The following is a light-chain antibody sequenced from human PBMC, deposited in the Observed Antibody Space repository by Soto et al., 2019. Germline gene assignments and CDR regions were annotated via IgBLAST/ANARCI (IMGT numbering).Light chain of an antibody. CDR2: VAS. Sequence: EIVLTQSPGTLSLSPGERATLSCRASQSVSSSYLAWYQQKPGQAPRLLIYVASSRATGIPDRFSGSGSGTDVTLTISRLEPEDFAVYYGQQYGSSPPWTFGQGTKVEIK. CDR1: QSVSSSY. V-gene: IGKV3-20*01. CDR3: QQYGSSPPWT. J-gene: IGKJ1*01.